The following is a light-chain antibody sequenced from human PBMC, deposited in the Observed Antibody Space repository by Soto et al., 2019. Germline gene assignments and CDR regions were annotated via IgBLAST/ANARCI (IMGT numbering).Light chain of an antibody. CDR1: QSVDYN. V-gene: IGKV3-15*01. CDR3: QQYKTWLT. CDR2: GVA. J-gene: IGKJ4*01. Sequence: EVLLTQSPATLSVSPGERVTLYCTASQSVDYNLAWYQQKPGQAPRLLIYGVATRPTGIPARFSGSASGTEFTLTISSLKSEDFAIYYCQQYKTWLTFGGGTKVDIK.